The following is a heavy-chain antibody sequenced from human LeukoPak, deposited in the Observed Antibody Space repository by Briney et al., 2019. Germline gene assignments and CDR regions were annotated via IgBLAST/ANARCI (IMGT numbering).Heavy chain of an antibody. CDR1: GFTFSSYA. Sequence: PGGYLRLSCAASGFTFSSYAMHWVRQAPGKGLEWVAVISYDGSNKYYADSVKGRFTISRDNSKNTLYLQMNSLRAEDTAVYYCARDRMIVVHNWFDPWGQGTLVTVSS. J-gene: IGHJ5*02. CDR3: ARDRMIVVHNWFDP. D-gene: IGHD3-22*01. V-gene: IGHV3-30*04. CDR2: ISYDGSNK.